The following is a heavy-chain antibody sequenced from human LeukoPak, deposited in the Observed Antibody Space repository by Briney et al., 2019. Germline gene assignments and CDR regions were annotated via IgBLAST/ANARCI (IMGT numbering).Heavy chain of an antibody. Sequence: ASVKVSCKASGYTFTSYYMHWARQAPGQGLEWMGIINPSGGSTSYAQKFQGRVTMTRDTSTSTVYMELSSLRSEDTAVYYCARDLSGDYGVDYWGQGTLVTVSS. CDR2: INPSGGST. CDR1: GYTFTSYY. D-gene: IGHD4-17*01. V-gene: IGHV1-46*01. J-gene: IGHJ4*02. CDR3: ARDLSGDYGVDY.